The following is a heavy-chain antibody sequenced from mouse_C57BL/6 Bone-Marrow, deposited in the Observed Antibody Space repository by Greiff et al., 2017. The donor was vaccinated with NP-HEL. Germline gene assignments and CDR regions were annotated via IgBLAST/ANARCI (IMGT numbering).Heavy chain of an antibody. CDR1: GYTFTSYW. D-gene: IGHD1-1*01. CDR3: ARSDGSSLYYAMDY. V-gene: IGHV1-72*01. CDR2: IDPNSGGT. J-gene: IGHJ4*01. Sequence: QVQLKQPGAELVKPGASVKLSCKASGYTFTSYWMHWVKQRPGRGLEWIGRIDPNSGGTKYNEKFKSKATLTVDKPSSTAYMQLSSLTSEDSAVYYCARSDGSSLYYAMDYWGQGTSVTVSS.